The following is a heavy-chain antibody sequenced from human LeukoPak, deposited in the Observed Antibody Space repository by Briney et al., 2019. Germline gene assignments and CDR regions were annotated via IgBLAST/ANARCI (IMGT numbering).Heavy chain of an antibody. Sequence: PGGSLRLSCAASGITLCNAWMTGVRQAPGERREWVGRIYRRSNGETTDYGAPVKGRFTMSRDDSKITLYLQINSLKTEDTAVYYCTTYSRGSCPFWGQGTLVTVSS. D-gene: IGHD6-19*01. J-gene: IGHJ4*02. V-gene: IGHV3-15*01. CDR2: IYRRSNGETT. CDR1: GITLCNAW. CDR3: TTYSRGSCPF.